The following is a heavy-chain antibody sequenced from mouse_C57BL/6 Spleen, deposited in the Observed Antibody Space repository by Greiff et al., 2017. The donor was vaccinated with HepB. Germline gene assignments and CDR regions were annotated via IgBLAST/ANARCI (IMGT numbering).Heavy chain of an antibody. J-gene: IGHJ4*01. Sequence: QVQLQQSGAELAKPGASVKLSCKASGYTFTSYWMHWVKQRPGQGLEWIGYINPSSGYTKYNQKFKDKATLTADKSSSTAYMQLSSLTYEVSAVYYCARFDYYGSSLLYYYAMDYWGQGTSVTVSS. D-gene: IGHD1-1*01. V-gene: IGHV1-7*01. CDR1: GYTFTSYW. CDR3: ARFDYYGSSLLYYYAMDY. CDR2: INPSSGYT.